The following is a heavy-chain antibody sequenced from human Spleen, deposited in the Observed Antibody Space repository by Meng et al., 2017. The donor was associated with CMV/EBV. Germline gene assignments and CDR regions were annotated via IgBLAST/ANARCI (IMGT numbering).Heavy chain of an antibody. Sequence: GSGFTFTNSWMNWVRQATGKGLEWVGRIQTIAEGGTTDYIAPVKGRFTISRDDSENTVYLQMNSLKTEDTAVYYCTSGNGKSDCDYWGQGTLVTVSS. CDR1: GFTFTNSW. CDR2: IQTIAEGGTT. V-gene: IGHV3-15*07. CDR3: TSGNGKSDCDY. J-gene: IGHJ4*02.